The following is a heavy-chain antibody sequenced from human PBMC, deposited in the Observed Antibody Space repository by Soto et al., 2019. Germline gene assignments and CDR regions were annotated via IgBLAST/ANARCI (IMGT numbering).Heavy chain of an antibody. D-gene: IGHD3-10*01. J-gene: IGHJ5*02. CDR2: IIPILGIA. Sequence: QVQLVQSGAEVKKPGSSVKVSCKASGGTFSSYTISWVRQAPGQGLEWMGRIIPILGIANYAQKFQGRVTXTADKSTSTAYMELSSLRSEDTAVYYCARDGHGSRINWFDPWGQGTLVTVSS. CDR3: ARDGHGSRINWFDP. V-gene: IGHV1-69*08. CDR1: GGTFSSYT.